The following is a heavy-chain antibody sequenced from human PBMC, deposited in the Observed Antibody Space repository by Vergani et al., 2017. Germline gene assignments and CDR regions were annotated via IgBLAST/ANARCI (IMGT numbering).Heavy chain of an antibody. CDR3: AGPQGTSAYYYGGFDY. J-gene: IGHJ4*02. CDR1: GFNFSRYA. V-gene: IGHV3-23*01. Sequence: EVQLLESGGGLVQPGGSLRLSCAASGFNFSRYAMVWVRQAPEKGLEWVSEISRTGGSTYEAESVKGRFSVSRDNSKNTLSLQMNSLTAEDTAIYYCAGPQGTSAYYYGGFDYWGQGILVTVSS. D-gene: IGHD3-22*01. CDR2: ISRTGGST.